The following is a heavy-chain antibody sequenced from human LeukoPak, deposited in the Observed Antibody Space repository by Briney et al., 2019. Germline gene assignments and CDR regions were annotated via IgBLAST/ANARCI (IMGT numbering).Heavy chain of an antibody. J-gene: IGHJ3*01. Sequence: PGGSLRLSCAASGFTFSSYEMNWVRQAPGKGLEWVSYISSSGSTIYYADSVKGRFTISRDNSRNSLYLQLNSLTTVDTAFYYCAKDLTRSPSYYYDSSTYYTDAFDLWGQGTLVTVSS. CDR2: ISSSGSTI. CDR3: AKDLTRSPSYYYDSSTYYTDAFDL. D-gene: IGHD3-22*01. CDR1: GFTFSSYE. V-gene: IGHV3-48*03.